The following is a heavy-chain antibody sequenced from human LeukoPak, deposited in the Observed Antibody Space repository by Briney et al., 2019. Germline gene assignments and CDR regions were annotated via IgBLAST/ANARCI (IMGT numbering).Heavy chain of an antibody. CDR3: ARDSISGSWSVDY. D-gene: IGHD1-20*01. Sequence: ASVKVSCKASGYTFTNYDINWVRQAPGQGLEWMGWMNPNGTNIGYSQKFQGRVTMTRNTSISTAYMELSSLRSEGTAVYYCARDSISGSWSVDYWGQGTLVTVSS. V-gene: IGHV1-8*01. CDR1: GYTFTNYD. J-gene: IGHJ4*02. CDR2: MNPNGTNI.